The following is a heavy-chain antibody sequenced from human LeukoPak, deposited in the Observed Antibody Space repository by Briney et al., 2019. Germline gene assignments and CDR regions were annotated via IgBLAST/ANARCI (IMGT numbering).Heavy chain of an antibody. CDR2: IYWDDDK. D-gene: IGHD1-26*01. V-gene: IGHV2-5*02. CDR1: GFSLSTSGAG. Sequence: SGPTLVNPTQTLSLTCTFSGFSLSTSGAGVGWIRQPPGKALEGLALIYWDDDKRYSPSLKSRLPITNDASKYQVVLPITKMHPVDTATYYCARPYSGNYYYFDCWGEGALVTVSS. J-gene: IGHJ4*02. CDR3: ARPYSGNYYYFDC.